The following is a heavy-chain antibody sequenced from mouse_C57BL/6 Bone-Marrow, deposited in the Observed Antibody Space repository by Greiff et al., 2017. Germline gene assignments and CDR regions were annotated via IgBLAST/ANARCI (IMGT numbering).Heavy chain of an antibody. Sequence: VQLQQPGAELVRPGSSVKLSCKASGYTFTSYWMDWVKQRPGQGLEWIGNIYPSDSETHYNQKFKDKATLTVDKSSSTAYMQLSSLTSEDSAVYYCARDGGGAMDYWGQGTSVTVSS. CDR3: ARDGGGAMDY. CDR1: GYTFTSYW. J-gene: IGHJ4*01. CDR2: IYPSDSET. V-gene: IGHV1-61*01.